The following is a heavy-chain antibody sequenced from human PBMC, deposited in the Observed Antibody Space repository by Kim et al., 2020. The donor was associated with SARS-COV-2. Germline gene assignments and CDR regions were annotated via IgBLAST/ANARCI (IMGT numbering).Heavy chain of an antibody. CDR1: GFTFSSYA. J-gene: IGHJ4*02. V-gene: IGHV3-33*06. CDR2: IWYDGSNK. D-gene: IGHD5-18*01. CDR3: AKEMGYSYGYYFDY. Sequence: GGSLRLSCAASGFTFSSYAMHWVRQAPGKGLEWVAVIWYDGSNKYYADSVKGRFTISRDNSKNTLYLQMNSLRAEDTAVYYCAKEMGYSYGYYFDYWGQGTLVTVSS.